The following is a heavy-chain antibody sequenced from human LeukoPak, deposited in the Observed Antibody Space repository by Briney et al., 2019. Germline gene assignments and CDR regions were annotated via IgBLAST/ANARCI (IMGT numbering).Heavy chain of an antibody. CDR2: ISSSSSSYK. CDR3: ASRKSYYDSSGFSSDAFDI. D-gene: IGHD3-22*01. J-gene: IGHJ3*02. V-gene: IGHV3-21*01. Sequence: GGSLRLSCAASGFTFISYNMNWVRQAPGKGLEWVSSISSSSSSYKYYADSVKGRFTVSRDNAKNSLYLQMNSLRADDTAVYYCASRKSYYDSSGFSSDAFDIWGQGTMVTVSS. CDR1: GFTFISYN.